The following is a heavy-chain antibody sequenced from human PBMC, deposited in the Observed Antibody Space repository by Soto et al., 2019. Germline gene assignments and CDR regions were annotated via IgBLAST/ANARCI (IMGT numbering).Heavy chain of an antibody. V-gene: IGHV3-30-3*01. D-gene: IGHD5-12*01. CDR1: GFTFSSYA. Sequence: PGGSLRLSCAASGFTFSSYAMHWVRQAPGKGLEWVAVISYDGSNKYYADSVKGRFTISRDNSKNTLYLQMNSLRAEDTAVYYCARSPGLRGQSDYWGQGTLVTVSS. CDR2: ISYDGSNK. CDR3: ARSPGLRGQSDY. J-gene: IGHJ4*02.